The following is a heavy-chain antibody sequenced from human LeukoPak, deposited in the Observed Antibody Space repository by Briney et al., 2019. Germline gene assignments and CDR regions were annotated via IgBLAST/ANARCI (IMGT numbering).Heavy chain of an antibody. CDR3: AGLSAYDAGFDP. CDR1: GGSMRDYF. V-gene: IGHV4-59*01. Sequence: SETLSLTCTVSGGSMRDYFWTWIRQPPGKGLEWIGQIYHTGDTDYSPSLKSRLTMSLDTSKSHFSLKLNSVTAADTAVCYCAGLSAYDAGFDPWGQGALVSVSS. J-gene: IGHJ5*02. D-gene: IGHD5-12*01. CDR2: IYHTGDT.